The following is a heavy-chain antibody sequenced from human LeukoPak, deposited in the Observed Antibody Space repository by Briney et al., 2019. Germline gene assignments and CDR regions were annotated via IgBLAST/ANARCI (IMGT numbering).Heavy chain of an antibody. D-gene: IGHD3-22*01. CDR1: GFTFDDYA. J-gene: IGHJ3*02. CDR2: ISWNSDNI. Sequence: GGSLRLSCAASGFTFDDYAMQWVRQVPGKGLEWVSGISWNSDNIAYADSVKGRITISRDNAKNSLYLQMNSLRAEDTALYYCAKNYHDSSGFLDAFEMWGQGTMVTVSS. V-gene: IGHV3-9*01. CDR3: AKNYHDSSGFLDAFEM.